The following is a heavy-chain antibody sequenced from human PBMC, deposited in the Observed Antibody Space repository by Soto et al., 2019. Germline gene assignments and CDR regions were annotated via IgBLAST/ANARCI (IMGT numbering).Heavy chain of an antibody. D-gene: IGHD3-3*01. CDR3: AKDMAHYDFWGNNERALDV. CDR1: GFTFSSYA. J-gene: IGHJ6*02. Sequence: GGSLRLSCAASGFTFSSYAMSWVRQAPGKGLEWVSAISGSGGSTYYADSVKGRFTISRDNSKNTLYLQMNSLRAEDTAVYYCAKDMAHYDFWGNNERALDVWGQGTTVTVSS. CDR2: ISGSGGST. V-gene: IGHV3-23*01.